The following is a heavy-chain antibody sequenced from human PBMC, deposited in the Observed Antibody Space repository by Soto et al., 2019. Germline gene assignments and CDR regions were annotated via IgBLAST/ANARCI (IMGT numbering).Heavy chain of an antibody. V-gene: IGHV3-11*06. J-gene: IGHJ6*02. CDR1: GFTFSDYQ. CDR3: TRGHHSMDV. CDR2: ISSTGFDT. Sequence: PGGSLRLSCAASGFTFSDYQMSWIRQAPGKGLEWVSYISSTGFDTDYADSVKGRFTISRDNAKNSLYLQMNSLRAEDTAVYYCTRGHHSMDVWGQGTAVTVSS.